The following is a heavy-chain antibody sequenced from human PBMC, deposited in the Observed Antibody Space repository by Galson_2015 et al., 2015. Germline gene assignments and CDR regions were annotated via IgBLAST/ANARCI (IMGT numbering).Heavy chain of an antibody. CDR1: GFAVSSNY. V-gene: IGHV3-53*01. CDR2: IYSGGGT. J-gene: IGHJ4*02. CDR3: ARGGKDYYDSSGVSYFHY. D-gene: IGHD3-22*01. Sequence: SLRLSCAASGFAVSSNYMSWVRQAPVKGLEWVSVIYSGGGTYYADSVKGRFTISRDNSKNTLYLQMNSLRAEDTAVYYCARGGKDYYDSSGVSYFHYWGQGALVTVSS.